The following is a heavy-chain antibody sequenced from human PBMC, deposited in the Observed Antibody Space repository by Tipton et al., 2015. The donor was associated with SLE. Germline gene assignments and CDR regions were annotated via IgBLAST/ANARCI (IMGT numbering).Heavy chain of an antibody. CDR3: ARHIVGARGFDY. D-gene: IGHD1-26*01. V-gene: IGHV4-39*07. CDR2: IYASGST. J-gene: IGHJ4*02. Sequence: TLSLTCTVSGDSISNSDYYWGWIRQPPGKGLEWIGNIYASGSTEYNPSLKSRVTISVDTAKIQVSLNLNSVTAADTAVYYCARHIVGARGFDYWGQGTLVTVSS. CDR1: GDSISNSDYY.